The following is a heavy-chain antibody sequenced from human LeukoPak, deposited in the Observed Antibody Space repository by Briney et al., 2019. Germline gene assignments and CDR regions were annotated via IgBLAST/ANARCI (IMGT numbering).Heavy chain of an antibody. V-gene: IGHV3-7*04. CDR3: ARGRPDYSSSPAYYPMDV. CDR1: GFTFSSYW. D-gene: IGHD6-13*01. CDR2: IKQDGSER. J-gene: IGHJ6*02. Sequence: GGSLRLSCAASGFTFSSYWMTWVRQAPGKGLEWVANIKQDGSERYYVDSVKGRFTLSRDNAKNSLYLQMNSLRVEDTAVCYCARGRPDYSSSPAYYPMDVWGQGTTVTVSS.